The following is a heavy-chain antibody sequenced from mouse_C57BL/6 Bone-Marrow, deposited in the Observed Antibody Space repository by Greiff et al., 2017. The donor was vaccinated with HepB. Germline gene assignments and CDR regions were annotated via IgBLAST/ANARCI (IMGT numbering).Heavy chain of an antibody. V-gene: IGHV5-4*01. CDR3: ASNYYYGSSYVGNYAMDY. Sequence: DVQLVESGGGLVKPGGSLKLSCAASGFTFSSYAMSWVRQTPEKRLEWVATISDGGSYTYYPDNVKGRFTISRDNAKNNLYLQMSHLKSEDTAMYYCASNYYYGSSYVGNYAMDYWGQGTSVTVSS. CDR2: ISDGGSYT. J-gene: IGHJ4*01. D-gene: IGHD1-1*01. CDR1: GFTFSSYA.